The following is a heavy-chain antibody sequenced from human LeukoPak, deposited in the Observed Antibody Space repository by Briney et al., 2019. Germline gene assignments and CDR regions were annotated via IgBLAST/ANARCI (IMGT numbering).Heavy chain of an antibody. CDR2: IYYSGST. D-gene: IGHD6-19*01. Sequence: PSETLSLTCTVSGGSISSSSYYWGWIRQPPGKGLEWIGTIYYSGSTYYNPSLKSRVTISVDTSKNQFSLKLSSVTAADTAVCYCARHPPDSSGWSLILVAFDIWAQGTMVTVSS. CDR1: GGSISSSSYY. V-gene: IGHV4-39*01. J-gene: IGHJ3*02. CDR3: ARHPPDSSGWSLILVAFDI.